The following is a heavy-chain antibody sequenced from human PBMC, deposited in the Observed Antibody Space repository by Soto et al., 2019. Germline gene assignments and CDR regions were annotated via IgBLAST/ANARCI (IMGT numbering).Heavy chain of an antibody. CDR1: GGSISPYY. D-gene: IGHD3-9*01. Sequence: SETLSLTCTVSGGSISPYYWSWIRQSPGKGLEWIGYIYYRGNTDYNPSFKSRVTISVDTSKDQFSLRLSSVTAADTAVYYCARHPGYYDVLTGYSTYYFDSWGQGTLVTVSS. J-gene: IGHJ4*02. V-gene: IGHV4-59*08. CDR2: IYYRGNT. CDR3: ARHPGYYDVLTGYSTYYFDS.